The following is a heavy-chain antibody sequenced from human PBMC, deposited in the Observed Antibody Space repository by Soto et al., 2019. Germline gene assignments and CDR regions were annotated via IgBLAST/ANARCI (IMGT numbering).Heavy chain of an antibody. J-gene: IGHJ6*02. Sequence: EVQLVESGGGLVQPGGSLRLSCAASGFTFSSYAMHWVRQAPGKGLEYVSAISSNGGSTYYANSVKGSFTISRDNSKNTLYLQMGSLRAEDMAVYYCARGVVVVAATYGMDVWGQGTSVTVSS. CDR3: ARGVVVVAATYGMDV. D-gene: IGHD2-15*01. CDR1: GFTFSSYA. CDR2: ISSNGGST. V-gene: IGHV3-64*01.